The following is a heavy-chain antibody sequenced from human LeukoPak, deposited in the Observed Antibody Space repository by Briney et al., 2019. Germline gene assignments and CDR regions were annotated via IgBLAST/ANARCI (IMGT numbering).Heavy chain of an antibody. J-gene: IGHJ4*02. CDR1: GFTFSSSP. CDR2: ISADGPT. D-gene: IGHD6-13*01. Sequence: WGSLRLSCAASGFTFSSSPMSWVRQAPGKGLDWVSSISADGPTYYADSVKGRFTISRDNSKNTLYLQMNSLRGEDTAVYYCAKVSQWGNSRWYEGDWGQGTLVTVSS. CDR3: AKVSQWGNSRWYEGD. V-gene: IGHV3-23*01.